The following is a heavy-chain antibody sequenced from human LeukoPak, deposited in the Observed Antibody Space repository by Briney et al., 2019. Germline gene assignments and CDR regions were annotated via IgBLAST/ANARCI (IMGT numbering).Heavy chain of an antibody. V-gene: IGHV4-30-4*08. J-gene: IGHJ4*02. CDR3: ARGDGSRSFLFDY. Sequence: PSETLSLTCTVSGGSISSGDYYWSWIRQPPGKGLEWIGYIYYSGSTYYNPSLKSQLTISVDTSKSQFSLKLNSVTAADTAVYYCARGDGSRSFLFDYWGQGTLVTVSS. CDR2: IYYSGST. D-gene: IGHD3-10*01. CDR1: GGSISSGDYY.